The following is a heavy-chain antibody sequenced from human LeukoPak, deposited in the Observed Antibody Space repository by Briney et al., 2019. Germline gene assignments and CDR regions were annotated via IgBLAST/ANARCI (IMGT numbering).Heavy chain of an antibody. Sequence: PGGSLRLSCAASGFTFSTFAMSWVRQTPGKGLEWVSVISGSGSSTYYADSVKGRFTLSRDYPKNTLYLQMNSLRAEDTAVYFCAKYSGSYYYPPNWDSWGQGTLVAVSS. CDR1: GFTFSTFA. D-gene: IGHD1-26*01. J-gene: IGHJ4*02. CDR2: ISGSGSST. CDR3: AKYSGSYYYPPNWDS. V-gene: IGHV3-23*01.